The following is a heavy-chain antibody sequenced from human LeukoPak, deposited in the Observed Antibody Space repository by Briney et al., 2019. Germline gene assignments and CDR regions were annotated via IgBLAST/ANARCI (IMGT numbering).Heavy chain of an antibody. CDR3: AKARSTYCSGGGCYSCGLDS. Sequence: GGSLRLSWATSGFKFSSYGMRWVRQAPGKGLEWVAVTSFDGSYQYYADSVKGRFTISRDNSKNTMYLQMNCLRADDTAVYYCAKARSTYCSGGGCYSCGLDSWGQGTLVTVSS. CDR2: TSFDGSYQ. D-gene: IGHD2-15*01. J-gene: IGHJ4*02. V-gene: IGHV3-30*18. CDR1: GFKFSSYG.